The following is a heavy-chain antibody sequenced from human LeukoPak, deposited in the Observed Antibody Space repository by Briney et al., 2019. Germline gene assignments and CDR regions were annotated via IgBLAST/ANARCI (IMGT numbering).Heavy chain of an antibody. Sequence: GGSLRLSCAASGFTFDDYAMHWVRQAPGKGLEWVSGISGSGGSTYYADSVKGRFTISRDNSKNTLYLQMNSLRAEDTAVYYCAKAATLQSYYLDYWGQGTLVTVSS. CDR3: AKAATLQSYYLDY. D-gene: IGHD3-16*02. V-gene: IGHV3-23*01. J-gene: IGHJ4*02. CDR2: ISGSGGST. CDR1: GFTFDDYA.